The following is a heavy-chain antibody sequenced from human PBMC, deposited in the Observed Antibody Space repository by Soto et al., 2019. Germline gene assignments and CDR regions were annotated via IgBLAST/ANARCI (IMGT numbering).Heavy chain of an antibody. CDR3: AREDDFWTSTEWLSGPGTHYLARGFDY. CDR2: IYYSGST. J-gene: IGHJ4*02. Sequence: QLQLQESGPGLVKPSETLSLTCTVSGGSISSSSYYWGWIRQPPGKGLEWIGSIYYSGSTYYNPSLKSRVTMSADTSKNQFPLKLSSVTAADTAVYYCAREDDFWTSTEWLSGPGTHYLARGFDYWGKGTLVTVSS. D-gene: IGHD3-3*01. CDR1: GGSISSSSYY. V-gene: IGHV4-39*02.